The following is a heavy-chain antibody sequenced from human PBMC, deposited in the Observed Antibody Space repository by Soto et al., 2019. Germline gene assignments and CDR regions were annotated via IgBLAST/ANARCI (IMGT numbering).Heavy chain of an antibody. D-gene: IGHD4-17*01. J-gene: IGHJ6*03. CDR2: ISGSGGST. CDR1: GFTFSSYA. V-gene: IGHV3-23*01. Sequence: SLRLSCAASGFTFSSYAMSWVRQAPGKGLEWVSAISGSGGSTYYADSVKGRFTISRDNSKNTLYLQMNGLRAEDTAVYYCAKNFETTVTTRNYYYYYMDVWGKGTTVTVSS. CDR3: AKNFETTVTTRNYYYYYMDV.